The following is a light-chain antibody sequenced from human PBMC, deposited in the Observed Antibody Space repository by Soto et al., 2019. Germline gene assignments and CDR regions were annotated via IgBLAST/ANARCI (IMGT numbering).Light chain of an antibody. CDR2: NDD. V-gene: IGLV1-51*01. Sequence: QSVLTQPPSVSAAPGQKVTVSCSGSSSNIETNPVSWYRHLPGTVPKLLIHNDDKRPSGIPDRFSGSKSGTSATLGITGLQTGDEADYYCGTWDASLSAGVLGGGTKRTV. CDR1: SSNIETNP. CDR3: GTWDASLSAGV. J-gene: IGLJ2*01.